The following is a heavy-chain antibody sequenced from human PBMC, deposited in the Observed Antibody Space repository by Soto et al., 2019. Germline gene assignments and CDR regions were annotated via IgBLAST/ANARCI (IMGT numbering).Heavy chain of an antibody. D-gene: IGHD4-17*01. V-gene: IGHV4-59*08. J-gene: IGHJ5*02. CDR3: ASTATVTSLGFDP. CDR2: IYYSGST. CDR1: GGSISSYY. Sequence: SETLSLTCTVSGGSISSYYWSWIRQPPGKGLEWIGYIYYSGSTNHNPSLKSRVTISVDTSKNQFSLKLSSVTAADTAVYYCASTATVTSLGFDPWGQGTLVTVSS.